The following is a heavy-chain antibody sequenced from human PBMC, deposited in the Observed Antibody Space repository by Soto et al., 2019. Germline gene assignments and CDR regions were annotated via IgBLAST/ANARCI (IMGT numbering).Heavy chain of an antibody. V-gene: IGHV3-48*02. CDR1: GCTISSYS. Sequence: GGSLRLSCAASGCTISSYSMNWVRQAPGKGLEWVSYISSSSSTIYYADSVKGRFTISRDNAKNSLYLQMNSLRDEDTAVYYCARVVIHYFDYWGQGTLVTVSS. D-gene: IGHD3-22*01. CDR3: ARVVIHYFDY. J-gene: IGHJ4*02. CDR2: ISSSSSTI.